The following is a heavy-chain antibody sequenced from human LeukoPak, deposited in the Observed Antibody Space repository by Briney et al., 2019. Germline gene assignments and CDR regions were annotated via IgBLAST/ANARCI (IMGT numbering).Heavy chain of an antibody. V-gene: IGHV3-23*01. CDR2: ISGSSSST. D-gene: IGHD3-22*01. J-gene: IGHJ3*02. Sequence: RSGGSLRLSCTVSGFTVSSNSMSWVRQAPGKGLEWVSAISGSSSSTYYADSVKGRFTISRDNSKNTLYLQMNSLRAEDTAVYYCAKVRMITMIAYDAFDIWGQGTMVTVSS. CDR1: GFTVSSNS. CDR3: AKVRMITMIAYDAFDI.